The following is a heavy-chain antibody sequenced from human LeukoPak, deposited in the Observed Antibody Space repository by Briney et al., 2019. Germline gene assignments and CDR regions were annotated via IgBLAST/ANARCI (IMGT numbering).Heavy chain of an antibody. CDR3: VSLRWGLLAPYFDH. V-gene: IGHV4-59*07. J-gene: IGHJ4*02. Sequence: PSDTLSLTCSVSTDSTNTYYWSWIRQSPGKGLEWIGHIYHSGSTDYNPSFSSRVTVSIDMSKKEFSLKLTAVTVADTAMYYCVSLRWGLLAPYFDHWGQGAFVIVSS. CDR1: TDSTNTYY. CDR2: IYHSGST. D-gene: IGHD2-15*01.